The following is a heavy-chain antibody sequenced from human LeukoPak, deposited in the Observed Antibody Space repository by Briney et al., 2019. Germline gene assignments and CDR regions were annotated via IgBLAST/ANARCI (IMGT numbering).Heavy chain of an antibody. CDR1: GGSFSSHY. CDR2: IYYSGST. D-gene: IGHD6-6*01. CDR3: ARDYSSSSGYYYYYYMDV. V-gene: IGHV4-59*11. Sequence: KPSETLSLTCIVSGGSFSSHYWSWIRQPPGKGLEWIGYIYYSGSTNYNPSLKSRVTISVDTSKNQFSLKLSSVTAADTAVYYCARDYSSSSGYYYYYYMDVWGKGTTVTVSS. J-gene: IGHJ6*03.